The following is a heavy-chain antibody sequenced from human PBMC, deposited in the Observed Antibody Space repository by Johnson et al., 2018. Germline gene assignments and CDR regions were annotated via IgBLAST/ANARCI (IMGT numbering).Heavy chain of an antibody. CDR1: GGSFSGYY. CDR2: INHSGST. V-gene: IGHV4-34*01. J-gene: IGHJ6*03. CDR3: AGEGRRRITYSYDTSKYYYYMDV. D-gene: IGHD3-22*01. Sequence: QVQLQQWGAGLLKPSETLSLTCAVCGGSFSGYYWSWIRQPPGKGLEWIGEINHSGSTNYNPSLKSRVTLSVDTSKNQFSLKLSSVTAADTAVYYCAGEGRRRITYSYDTSKYYYYMDVWGKGTTVTVSS.